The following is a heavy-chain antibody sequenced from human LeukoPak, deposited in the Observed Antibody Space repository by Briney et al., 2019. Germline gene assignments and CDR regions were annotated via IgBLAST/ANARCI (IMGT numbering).Heavy chain of an antibody. CDR1: GFTFSSYW. CDR2: IKQDGSDK. Sequence: GGSLRLSCAVSGFTFSSYWMNWVRQAPGKGLEWVANIKQDGSDKYYVDSVKGRFTISRDNAKNSLYLQMNSLRAEDTAVYYCARDGLYYDFWSGYYRAGKFDYWGQGTLVTVSS. V-gene: IGHV3-7*01. CDR3: ARDGLYYDFWSGYYRAGKFDY. J-gene: IGHJ4*02. D-gene: IGHD3-3*01.